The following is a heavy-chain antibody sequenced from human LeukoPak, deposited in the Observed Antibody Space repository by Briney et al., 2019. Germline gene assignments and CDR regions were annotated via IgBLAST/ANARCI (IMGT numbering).Heavy chain of an antibody. D-gene: IGHD6-19*01. CDR1: GFTFSSYN. J-gene: IGHJ6*04. CDR2: ITSSSSYI. V-gene: IGHV3-21*04. CDR3: ARDSSGWSGMDV. Sequence: PGGSLRLSCAASGFTFSSYNMNWVRQAPGKGLEWVSSITSSSSYIYYADSVKGRFTISRDNAKNSLYLQMNSLRAEDTALYYCARDSSGWSGMDVWGKGTTVTVST.